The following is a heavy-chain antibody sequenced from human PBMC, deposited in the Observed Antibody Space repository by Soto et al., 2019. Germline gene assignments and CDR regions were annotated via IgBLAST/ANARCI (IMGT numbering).Heavy chain of an antibody. D-gene: IGHD5-18*01. CDR3: AREAIPLWPAPHIYCYYYSGV. Sequence: EVQLVESGGGLVKPGGSLRLSCAASGFTFSSYSMNWVRQAPGKGLEWVSSISSSSRYIYYADSVKGRFTISRDNAKNSPYLQMNSPRAEDTAAYYCAREAIPLWPAPHIYCYYYSGVWGKGTTVTVSS. CDR2: ISSSSRYI. CDR1: GFTFSSYS. V-gene: IGHV3-21*01. J-gene: IGHJ6*03.